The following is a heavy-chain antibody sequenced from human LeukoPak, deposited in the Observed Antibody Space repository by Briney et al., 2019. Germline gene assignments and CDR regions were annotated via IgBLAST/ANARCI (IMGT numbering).Heavy chain of an antibody. V-gene: IGHV3-21*01. Sequence: GGSLKLSCAASGFTFSSYSMNWVRQAPGKGLEWVSSISSTSTYIYYADSVKGRFTISRDNAKNSLYLQMNSLRAEDTAVYYCACLVGATQDVWGKGTTVIVSS. CDR2: ISSTSTYI. J-gene: IGHJ6*04. CDR3: ACLVGATQDV. CDR1: GFTFSSYS. D-gene: IGHD1-26*01.